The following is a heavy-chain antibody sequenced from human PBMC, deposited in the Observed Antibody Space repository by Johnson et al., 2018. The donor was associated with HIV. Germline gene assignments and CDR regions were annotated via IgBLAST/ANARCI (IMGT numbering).Heavy chain of an antibody. CDR1: GFTFSNYA. V-gene: IGHV3-30*03. CDR3: TTDQGYYGDAFDI. CDR2: ITYDGTNK. J-gene: IGHJ3*02. D-gene: IGHD3-10*01. Sequence: QVQLVESGGGLVKPGGSLRLSCTASGFTFSNYAIHWVRQAPGKGLEWVAGITYDGTNKYYADSVKGRFTISRDNSKNTLYLQMNSLKTEDTAVYYCTTDQGYYGDAFDIWGQGTMVTVSS.